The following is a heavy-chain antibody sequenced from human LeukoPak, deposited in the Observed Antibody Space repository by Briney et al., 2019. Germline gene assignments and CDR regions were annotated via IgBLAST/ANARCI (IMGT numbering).Heavy chain of an antibody. CDR2: ISSSSSYI. Sequence: GGSLRLSCAASGFTFSSYSMNWVRQAPGKGLEWVSSISSSSSYIYYADSVKGRFTISRDNAKNSLYLQMNSLRAEDTAVDYCARDRIAVAGSLGVYWGQGTLVTVSS. CDR3: ARDRIAVAGSLGVY. J-gene: IGHJ4*02. CDR1: GFTFSSYS. D-gene: IGHD6-19*01. V-gene: IGHV3-21*01.